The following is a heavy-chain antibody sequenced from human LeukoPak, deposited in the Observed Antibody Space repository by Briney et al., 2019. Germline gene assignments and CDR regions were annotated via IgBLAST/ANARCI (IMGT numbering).Heavy chain of an antibody. CDR1: GGSFSDYY. D-gene: IGHD3-10*01. J-gene: IGHJ3*02. CDR3: ARRIRGVNDAFDI. V-gene: IGHV4-34*01. CDR2: INRSGST. Sequence: SETLSLTCAVYGGSFSDYYWSWTRQPPGKGLEWIGEINRSGSTNYNPSLKSRVTISVDTSKNQFSLKLSSMTAADTAVYYCARRIRGVNDAFDIWGQGTMVTVSS.